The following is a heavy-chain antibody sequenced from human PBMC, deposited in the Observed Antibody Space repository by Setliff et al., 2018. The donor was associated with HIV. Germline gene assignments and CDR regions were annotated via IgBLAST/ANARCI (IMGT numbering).Heavy chain of an antibody. Sequence: SETLSLTCTVSGASTSSYYWNWFRQPPGKGLEWIGYIHYTGSTTYNPSLKSRVTISVDTSKNQFSLNLKSVTAADTAVYYCARRGDGYILDYWGRGTLVTVSS. J-gene: IGHJ4*02. CDR3: ARRGDGYILDY. CDR2: IHYTGST. V-gene: IGHV4-59*08. D-gene: IGHD5-12*01. CDR1: GASTSSYY.